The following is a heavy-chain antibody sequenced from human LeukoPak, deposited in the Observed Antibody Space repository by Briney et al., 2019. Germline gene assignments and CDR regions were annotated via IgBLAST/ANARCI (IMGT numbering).Heavy chain of an antibody. CDR2: IRYDGSNK. D-gene: IGHD4-17*01. V-gene: IGHV3-30*02. J-gene: IGHJ4*02. Sequence: GGSLRLSCAASGFTFSSYGMHWVRQAPGKGLEWVAFIRYDGSNKYYADSVKGRFTISRDNSKNTLYLQMNSLRAEDTAVYYCAKGGDSGDYGWYFDYWGQGTLVTVSS. CDR1: GFTFSSYG. CDR3: AKGGDSGDYGWYFDY.